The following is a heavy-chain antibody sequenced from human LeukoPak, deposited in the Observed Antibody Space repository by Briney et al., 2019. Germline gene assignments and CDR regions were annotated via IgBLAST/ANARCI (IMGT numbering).Heavy chain of an antibody. CDR2: IKQDGSEK. J-gene: IGHJ4*02. CDR1: GFTFSSYW. Sequence: GGSLRLSCAASGFTFSSYWMSWVRQAPGKGLEWVANIKQDGSEKYYVDSVKGRFTISRDNAKNSLYLQMNSLRAEDTAVYCCARDGKAGIAVAGTVDYWGQGTLVTVSS. CDR3: ARDGKAGIAVAGTVDY. V-gene: IGHV3-7*01. D-gene: IGHD6-19*01.